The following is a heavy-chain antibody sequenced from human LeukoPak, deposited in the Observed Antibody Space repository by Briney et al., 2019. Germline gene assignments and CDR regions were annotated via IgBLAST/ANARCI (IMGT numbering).Heavy chain of an antibody. J-gene: IGHJ4*02. Sequence: PSETLSLTCTVSGGSISSYYWSWIRQPPGKGLEWIGYIYYSGSTNYNPSLKSRVTISVDTSKNQFSLKLSSVTAADTAVYYCARGYSSSSYYFDSWGQGTLVTVSS. CDR3: ARGYSSSSYYFDS. D-gene: IGHD6-6*01. CDR1: GGSISSYY. V-gene: IGHV4-59*01. CDR2: IYYSGST.